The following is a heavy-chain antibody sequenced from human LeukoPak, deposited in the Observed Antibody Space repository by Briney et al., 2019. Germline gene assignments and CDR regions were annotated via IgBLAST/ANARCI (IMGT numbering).Heavy chain of an antibody. Sequence: GGSLRLSCAASGFTFDDYAMHWVRQAPGKGLEWVSGISWNSGSIGYADSVKGRFTISRDNAENSLYLQMNSLRTEDTAVYYCARVGPGYLYPEAIDVWGQGTTVTV. CDR3: ARVGPGYLYPEAIDV. CDR1: GFTFDDYA. CDR2: ISWNSGSI. D-gene: IGHD3-16*01. J-gene: IGHJ6*02. V-gene: IGHV3-9*01.